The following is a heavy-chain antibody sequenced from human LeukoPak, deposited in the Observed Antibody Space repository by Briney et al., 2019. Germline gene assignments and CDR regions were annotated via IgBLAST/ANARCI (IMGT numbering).Heavy chain of an antibody. Sequence: GGSLRLSCAVSGFSFSSYAMSWVRQAPGKGLEWVTTLSGSGGSTYYADSVKGRFTISRDNSKHTLYLQMNSLRAEDTAVYYCARSPTAAISNWFDPWGQGTLVTVSS. CDR1: GFSFSSYA. J-gene: IGHJ5*02. CDR2: LSGSGGST. D-gene: IGHD2-2*02. CDR3: ARSPTAAISNWFDP. V-gene: IGHV3-23*01.